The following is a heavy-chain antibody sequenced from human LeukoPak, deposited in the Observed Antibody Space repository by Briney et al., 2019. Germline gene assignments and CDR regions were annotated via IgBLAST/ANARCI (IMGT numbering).Heavy chain of an antibody. CDR2: IYSGGSA. V-gene: IGHV4-39*01. CDR3: ARQSSNYYGSGDY. D-gene: IGHD3-10*01. CDR1: GGSISSTSYY. J-gene: IGHJ4*02. Sequence: KASETLSLTCTVSGGSISSTSYYWGWIRQPPGRGLEWIGSIYSGGSASYNPSLKSRLTISVDTSKSQYSLKLSSVTAADTAVYYCARQSSNYYGSGDYWSPGTLVTVSS.